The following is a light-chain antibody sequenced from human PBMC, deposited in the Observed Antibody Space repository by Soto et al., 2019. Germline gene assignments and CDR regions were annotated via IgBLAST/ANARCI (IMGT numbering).Light chain of an antibody. Sequence: EIVLTQSPATLSLSPGERATLSCRASHSVSRYLAWYQQKPGQAPRLLIYDASNRATGIPARFSGSGSGTDFTLTISSLEPEDFAVYYCQQRATFGPGTKVDNK. J-gene: IGKJ3*01. CDR3: QQRAT. V-gene: IGKV3-11*01. CDR2: DAS. CDR1: HSVSRY.